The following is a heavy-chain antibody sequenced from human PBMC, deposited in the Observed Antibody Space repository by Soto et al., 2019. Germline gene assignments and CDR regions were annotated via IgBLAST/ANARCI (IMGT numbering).Heavy chain of an antibody. CDR3: ASNIVVVPAAWYGMDV. CDR2: IIPIFGTA. V-gene: IGHV1-69*13. CDR1: GGTFSSYA. Sequence: SVKVSCKASGGTFSSYAISWVRRAPGQGLEWMGGIIPIFGTANYAQKFQGRVTITADESTSTAYMELSSLRSEDTAVYYCASNIVVVPAAWYGMDVWGQGTTVTVSS. J-gene: IGHJ6*02. D-gene: IGHD2-2*01.